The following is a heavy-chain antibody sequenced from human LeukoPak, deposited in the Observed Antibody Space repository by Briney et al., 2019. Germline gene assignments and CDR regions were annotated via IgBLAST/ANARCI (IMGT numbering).Heavy chain of an antibody. CDR1: GFTFSSYG. V-gene: IGHV3-30*18. CDR3: AKDWNPVLRYFDWLSPADY. Sequence: GGSLRLSCAASGFTFSSYGMHWVRQAPGKGLEWVAVISYDGSNKYYADSVKGRFTISRDNSKNTLYLQMNSLRAEDTAVYYCAKDWNPVLRYFDWLSPADYWGQGTLVTVSS. CDR2: ISYDGSNK. J-gene: IGHJ4*02. D-gene: IGHD3-9*01.